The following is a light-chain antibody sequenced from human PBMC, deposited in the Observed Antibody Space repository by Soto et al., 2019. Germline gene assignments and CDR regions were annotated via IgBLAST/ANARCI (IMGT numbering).Light chain of an antibody. CDR2: DVG. CDR3: CSYAGSYSLV. Sequence: QSALTQPRSVSGSPGQSVTLSCTGTSNDVGGYNYVSWYQQYPGKAPTLMIYDVGKRPSGVPDRFSGSKSGNTASLIISGLQAEDEADYYCCSYAGSYSLVFGGGTKPTVL. CDR1: SNDVGGYNY. J-gene: IGLJ2*01. V-gene: IGLV2-11*01.